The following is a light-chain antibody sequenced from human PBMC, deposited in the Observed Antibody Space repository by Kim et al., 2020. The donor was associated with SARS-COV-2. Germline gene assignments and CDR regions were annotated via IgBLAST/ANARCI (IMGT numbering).Light chain of an antibody. CDR3: QQYENWPPIT. J-gene: IGKJ5*01. CDR2: YAS. V-gene: IGKV3-15*01. CDR1: QSVTTN. Sequence: SPGERAALSCWASQSVTTNLAWYQHKPGQAPRRLLYYASTRATGVPARFSGSGSGTEFTLTISGLQSEDSAVYYCQQYENWPPITFGQGTRLESK.